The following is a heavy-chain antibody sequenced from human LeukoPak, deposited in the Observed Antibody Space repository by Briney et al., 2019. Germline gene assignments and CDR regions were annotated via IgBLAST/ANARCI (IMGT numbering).Heavy chain of an antibody. Sequence: SETLSLTCAVYGGSFSGYYWSWIRQPPGKGLEWIGEINHSGSTNYNPSLKSRVTISVDTSKNQFSLELSSVTAADTAVYYCARQGYCSSTSCLRPFDYWGQGTLVTVSS. D-gene: IGHD2-2*01. V-gene: IGHV4-34*01. J-gene: IGHJ4*02. CDR2: INHSGST. CDR1: GGSFSGYY. CDR3: ARQGYCSSTSCLRPFDY.